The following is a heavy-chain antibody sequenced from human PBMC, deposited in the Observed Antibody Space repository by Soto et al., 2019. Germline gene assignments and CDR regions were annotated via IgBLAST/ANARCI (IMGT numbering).Heavy chain of an antibody. D-gene: IGHD4-4*01. CDR1: GYTFSNYY. CDR2: INPSGGST. CDR3: ARVPWTTVTTFGLFDY. J-gene: IGHJ4*02. V-gene: IGHV1-46*01. Sequence: ASVKVSCKAFGYTFSNYYMHWVRQAPGQGLEWMGIINPSGGSTNYAQKFQGRVTMTRDTSTSTVYMELSSLRSEDTAVYYCARVPWTTVTTFGLFDYWGQGTLVTVSS.